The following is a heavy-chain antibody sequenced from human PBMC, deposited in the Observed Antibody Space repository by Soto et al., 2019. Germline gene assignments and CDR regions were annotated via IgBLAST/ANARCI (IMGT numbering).Heavy chain of an antibody. Sequence: QVQLQESGPGLVKPSGTLSLTCAVSGGSISTSNWWSWVRQPPGKGLEWIGEVYRTGSTNYNPSLESRVIVSVDTSRNQFSLKLTSVTAADPAVYYCARARATIAAAAIFDCWGQGTLVTVSS. D-gene: IGHD6-13*01. CDR1: GGSISTSNW. J-gene: IGHJ4*02. CDR2: VYRTGST. CDR3: ARARATIAAAAIFDC. V-gene: IGHV4-4*02.